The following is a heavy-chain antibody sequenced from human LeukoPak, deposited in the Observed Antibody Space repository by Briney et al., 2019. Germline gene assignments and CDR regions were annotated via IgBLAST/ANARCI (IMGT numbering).Heavy chain of an antibody. CDR3: ARRIQLWLHAFDI. J-gene: IGHJ3*02. CDR1: GGSISSSSYY. D-gene: IGHD5-18*01. V-gene: IGHV4-39*01. CDR2: IYYSGST. Sequence: KPSETLSLTCTVSGGSISSSSYYWGWIRQPPGKGLEWIGSIYYSGSTYYNPSLKSRVTISVDTSKNQFSLKPSSVTAADTAVYYCARRIQLWLHAFDIWGQGTMVTVSS.